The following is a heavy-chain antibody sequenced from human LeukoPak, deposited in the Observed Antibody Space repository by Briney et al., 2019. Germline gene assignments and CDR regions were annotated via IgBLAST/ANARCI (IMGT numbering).Heavy chain of an antibody. CDR2: IYYSGST. CDR1: GGSISSSSYY. V-gene: IGHV4-39*07. D-gene: IGHD3-10*02. Sequence: PSETLSLTRTVSGGSISSSSYYWGWIRQPPGKGLEWIGSIYYSGSTYYNPSLKSRVTISVDTSKNQFSLKLSSVTAADTAVYYCAGSLDTMIWEWGQGTLVTVSS. J-gene: IGHJ4*02. CDR3: AGSLDTMIWE.